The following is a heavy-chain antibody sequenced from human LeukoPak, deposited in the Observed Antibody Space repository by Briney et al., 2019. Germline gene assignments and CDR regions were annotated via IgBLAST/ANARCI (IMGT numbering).Heavy chain of an antibody. V-gene: IGHV1-18*01. CDR3: ARGSIAVFAFDN. D-gene: IGHD6-19*01. Sequence: GASVKVSCKASGYAFNNYAITWVRQAPGQGLEWMGWISVYNGDTNSAQKVQGRVTMTTDTSSKTAYMELRSLTSDDAAVYYCARGSIAVFAFDNWGQGTLVTVSS. J-gene: IGHJ4*02. CDR1: GYAFNNYA. CDR2: ISVYNGDT.